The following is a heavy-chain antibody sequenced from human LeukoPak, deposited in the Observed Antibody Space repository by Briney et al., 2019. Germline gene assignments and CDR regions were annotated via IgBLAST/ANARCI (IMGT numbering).Heavy chain of an antibody. CDR3: ARAGRRITMVRGPKYYFDY. D-gene: IGHD3-10*01. Sequence: PSETLSLTCAVSGGSISSSDWWSWVRQPPGKGLEWIGEIYHSGSTNYNPSLKSRVTISVDTSKNQFSLKLSSVTAADTAVYYCARAGRRITMVRGPKYYFDYWGQGTLVTVSS. CDR2: IYHSGST. J-gene: IGHJ4*02. CDR1: GGSISSSDW. V-gene: IGHV4-4*02.